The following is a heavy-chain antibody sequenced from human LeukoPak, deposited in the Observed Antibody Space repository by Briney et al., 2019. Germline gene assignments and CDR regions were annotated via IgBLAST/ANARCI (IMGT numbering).Heavy chain of an antibody. CDR1: GGSISNLNYY. CDR2: IYASGST. V-gene: IGHV4-61*02. J-gene: IGHJ3*02. Sequence: SQTLSLTCTVSGGSISNLNYYWSWIRQPAGKGLEWIGRIYASGSTNYNPSLKSRVTISVDTSKNQLSLKLSSVTAADTAVYYCARPSTYYYDSSGHGAFDIWGQGTMVTVSS. CDR3: ARPSTYYYDSSGHGAFDI. D-gene: IGHD3-22*01.